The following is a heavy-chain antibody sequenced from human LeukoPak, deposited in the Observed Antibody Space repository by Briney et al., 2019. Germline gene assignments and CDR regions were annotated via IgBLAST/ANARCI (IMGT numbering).Heavy chain of an antibody. J-gene: IGHJ4*02. CDR3: ARDLVLGD. CDR2: IYYSGST. V-gene: IGHV4-39*07. D-gene: IGHD2-21*01. CDR1: GGSISSSSYY. Sequence: PSETLSLTCTVSGGSISSSSYYWGWIRQPPGKGLEWIGSIYYSGSTYYNPSLKSRVTISVDTSKNQFSLKLSSVTAADTAVYYCARDLVLGDWGQGTLVTVSS.